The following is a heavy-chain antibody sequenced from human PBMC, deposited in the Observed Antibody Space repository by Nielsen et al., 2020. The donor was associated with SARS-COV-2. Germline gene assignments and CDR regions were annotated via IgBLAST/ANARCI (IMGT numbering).Heavy chain of an antibody. Sequence: GGSLRLSCTASGFTFGDYAVMWVRQAPGKGLEWVASISGDSNYIFYSELVKGRFTMSRDNGKNSLYLQMNTLRSEDTALYYCTRGFYSQSDCWGQGTLVTVSS. CDR1: GFTFGDYA. J-gene: IGHJ4*02. D-gene: IGHD2-15*01. V-gene: IGHV3-21*01. CDR3: TRGFYSQSDC. CDR2: ISGDSNYI.